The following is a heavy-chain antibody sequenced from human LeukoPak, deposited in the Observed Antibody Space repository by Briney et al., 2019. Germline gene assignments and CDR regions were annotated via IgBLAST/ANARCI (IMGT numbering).Heavy chain of an antibody. D-gene: IGHD4-23*01. V-gene: IGHV3-30*03. CDR1: GFTFSGYG. Sequence: PGGSLRLSCAASGFTFSGYGMHWVRRAPGKGLEWVAVISHDGSYTYHADSVKGRFIVSRDNSKNTLSLQMNSLRPEDTAVYFCARSQGGNTLWFDPWGQGTLVTVSS. CDR2: ISHDGSYT. CDR3: ARSQGGNTLWFDP. J-gene: IGHJ5*02.